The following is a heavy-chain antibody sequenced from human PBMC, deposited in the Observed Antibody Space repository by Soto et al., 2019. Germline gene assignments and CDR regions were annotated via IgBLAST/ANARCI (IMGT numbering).Heavy chain of an antibody. CDR1: GGSISSNF. CDR3: ARGPPFDY. V-gene: IGHV4-4*07. Sequence: SETLSLTCTVSGGSISSNFGSWIRQPAGKGLEWIGRIYSSGDTHYNPSLKSRVTMSVDTSKNQFSLKLTSVTAADTAVYFCARGPPFDYWGQGTLVTVSS. CDR2: IYSSGDT. J-gene: IGHJ4*02.